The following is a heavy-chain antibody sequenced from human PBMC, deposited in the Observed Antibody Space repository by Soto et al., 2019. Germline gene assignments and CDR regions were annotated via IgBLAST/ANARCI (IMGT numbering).Heavy chain of an antibody. V-gene: IGHV4-31*02. J-gene: IGHJ4*02. CDR1: GGTLTSDGYY. CDR2: IYYSGSI. D-gene: IGHD1-26*01. CDR3: ARSRLWEQHFDS. Sequence: PSVTQSLTRPVSGGTLTSDGYYLSWNSQLPGKGLEWIGYIYYSGSIFYNPFLKSRASISAHSSKRQFSLKLTSVTAADTAVYYCARSRLWEQHFDSWGQGTLVTVSS.